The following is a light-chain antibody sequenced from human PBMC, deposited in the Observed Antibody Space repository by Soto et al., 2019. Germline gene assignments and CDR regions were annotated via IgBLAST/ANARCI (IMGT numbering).Light chain of an antibody. J-gene: IGLJ2*01. CDR2: GNS. CDR3: AAWDDSLSGRG. V-gene: IGLV1-40*01. CDR1: SSNIGAGYD. Sequence: QSVLTQPPSVSGAPGQRVTISCTGSSSNIGAGYDVHWYQQLPGTAPKLLIYGNSNRPSGVPDRFSGSKSGTSASLAITGLQAEDEADYYCAAWDDSLSGRGIGGGTKLTVL.